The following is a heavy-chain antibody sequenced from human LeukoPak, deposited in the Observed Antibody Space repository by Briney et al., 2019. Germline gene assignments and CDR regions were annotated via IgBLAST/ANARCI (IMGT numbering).Heavy chain of an antibody. Sequence: GASVKVSCKPFGYSLTNYYVHWVRQAPGQGLEWMGEINPSGGSTSYAQKFQGRITVTKDTYTNTVYMDLSSLRSEDTATYYCARGAPTTRIGAGRFDYWGQGSLLTVAS. V-gene: IGHV1-46*01. D-gene: IGHD5-12*01. CDR1: GYSLTNYY. CDR2: INPSGGST. CDR3: ARGAPTTRIGAGRFDY. J-gene: IGHJ4*02.